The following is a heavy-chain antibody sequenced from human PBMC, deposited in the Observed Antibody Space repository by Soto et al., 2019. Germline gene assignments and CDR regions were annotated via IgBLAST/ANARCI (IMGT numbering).Heavy chain of an antibody. J-gene: IGHJ4*02. CDR1: GYTFTAYY. D-gene: IGHD1-26*01. CDR2: INPNTGGT. V-gene: IGHV1-2*02. CDR3: ARDGHRSGDF. Sequence: WASVKVSCKASGYTFTAYYIHWVRQAPGQGLEWVALINPNTGGTNSAQKFQGRVTMTRDTSISTAYLELSTLTSDDTAVYYCARDGHRSGDFWGQGTLVTVSS.